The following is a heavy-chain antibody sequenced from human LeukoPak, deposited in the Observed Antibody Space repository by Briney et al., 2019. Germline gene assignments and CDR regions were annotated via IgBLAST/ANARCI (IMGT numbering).Heavy chain of an antibody. CDR2: INHSGST. CDR3: ARGGYSSRSYISY. CDR1: GGSFSGYY. Sequence: PSETLSLTCAVYGGSFSGYYWSWIRQPPGKGLGWVGEINHSGSTNFTPSLKSRLTISVGTSKNQFSLKLSSVTAADTAVYYCARGGYSSRSYISYWGQGTLVTVYS. D-gene: IGHD6-13*01. J-gene: IGHJ4*02. V-gene: IGHV4-34*01.